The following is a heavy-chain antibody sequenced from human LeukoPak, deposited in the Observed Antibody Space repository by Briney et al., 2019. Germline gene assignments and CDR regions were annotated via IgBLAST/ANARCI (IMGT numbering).Heavy chain of an antibody. V-gene: IGHV4-34*01. CDR1: GGSFSGYY. J-gene: IGHJ4*02. D-gene: IGHD1/OR15-1a*01. CDR2: INHSGST. Sequence: SETLSLTCAVYGGSFSGYYWSWIRQPPGKGLEWNGEINHSGSTNYDPSLKSRVTISVDTSKNQFSLKLSSVTGADTAVYYCARAAQNWNNAPYFDFWGQETLVTVPS. CDR3: ARAAQNWNNAPYFDF.